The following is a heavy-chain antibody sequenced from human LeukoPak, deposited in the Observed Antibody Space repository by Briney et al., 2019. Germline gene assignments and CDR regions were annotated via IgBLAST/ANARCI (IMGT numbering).Heavy chain of an antibody. V-gene: IGHV1-8*01. D-gene: IGHD6-13*01. CDR2: MNPNSGNT. CDR3: ARVGSSSWYSYYYGMDV. J-gene: IGHJ6*02. CDR1: GYTFTSYD. Sequence: ASVKVSCKASGYTFTSYDINWVRQATGQGLEWMGWMNPNSGNTGYAQKFQGRVTMTRNTSISTAYMELSSLRSEDTAVYYCARVGSSSWYSYYYGMDVWGQGTLVTVSS.